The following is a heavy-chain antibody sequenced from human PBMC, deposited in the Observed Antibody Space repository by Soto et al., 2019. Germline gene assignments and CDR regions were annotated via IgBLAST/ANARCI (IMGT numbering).Heavy chain of an antibody. CDR2: IYYSGST. V-gene: IGHV4-59*12. D-gene: IGHD5-12*01. Sequence: SSETLSLTCTVSGGSISSYYWSWIRQPPGKGLEWIGFIYYSGSTNYNPSLKSRINIISDTSKNQFSLQLNSVTPEDTAVYYCARDPGNSGWFKFDFWGQGSPVTVSS. CDR3: ARDPGNSGWFKFDF. J-gene: IGHJ4*02. CDR1: GGSISSYY.